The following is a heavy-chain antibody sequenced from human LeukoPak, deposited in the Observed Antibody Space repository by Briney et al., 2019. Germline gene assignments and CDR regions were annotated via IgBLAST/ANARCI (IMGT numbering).Heavy chain of an antibody. Sequence: GRSLRLSCATSGFTFSSYGVHWVRQAPGKGLEWVAVIWTDGTGKYYADSVKGRSTISRDNSENTLYLQMNSLTAEDTAVYYCATERSGYGYAFDYWGQGSLVTVSS. D-gene: IGHD3-16*01. CDR3: ATERSGYGYAFDY. V-gene: IGHV3-33*03. CDR1: GFTFSSYG. CDR2: IWTDGTGK. J-gene: IGHJ4*02.